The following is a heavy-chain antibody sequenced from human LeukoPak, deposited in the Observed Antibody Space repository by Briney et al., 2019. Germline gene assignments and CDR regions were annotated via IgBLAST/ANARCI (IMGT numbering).Heavy chain of an antibody. CDR2: INHSGST. Sequence: PSETLSLTCAVYGGSFSGYYWSWIRQPPGKGLEWIGEINHSGSTNYNPSLKSRVTISVDTSKNQFSLKLSSVTAADTAVYYCARGVRQLWFTEKTNYNWFDPWGQGTLVTVSS. V-gene: IGHV4-34*01. CDR1: GGSFSGYY. D-gene: IGHD5-18*01. J-gene: IGHJ5*02. CDR3: ARGVRQLWFTEKTNYNWFDP.